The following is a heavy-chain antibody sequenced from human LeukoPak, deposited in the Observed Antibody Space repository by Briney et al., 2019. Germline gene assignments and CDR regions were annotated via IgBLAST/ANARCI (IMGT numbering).Heavy chain of an antibody. V-gene: IGHV1-2*02. CDR3: ARDIKIVVVPAAGFDP. D-gene: IGHD2-2*01. Sequence: ASVKVSCKASGYTFTGYYMHWVRQAPGQGLEWMGWINPSSGGTNYAQKFQGRVTMTRDTSIRTAYMELSRLRSDDTAVYYCARDIKIVVVPAAGFDPWGQGTLVTVSS. CDR2: INPSSGGT. J-gene: IGHJ5*02. CDR1: GYTFTGYY.